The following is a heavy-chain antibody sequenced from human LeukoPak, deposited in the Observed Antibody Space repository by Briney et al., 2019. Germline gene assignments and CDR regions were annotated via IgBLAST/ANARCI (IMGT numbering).Heavy chain of an antibody. CDR3: AKGRLDYGDYYVDD. CDR1: GFTFSNYG. Sequence: GGSLRLSCAASGFTFSNYGMSWVRQAPGKGLEWVSVISGSGGTTYYADSVKGRFTISRDNSRNTLYLQMNSLRAEDTSLYYCAKGRLDYGDYYVDDWGQGTLVTVSS. V-gene: IGHV3-23*01. J-gene: IGHJ4*02. D-gene: IGHD2-21*02. CDR2: ISGSGGTT.